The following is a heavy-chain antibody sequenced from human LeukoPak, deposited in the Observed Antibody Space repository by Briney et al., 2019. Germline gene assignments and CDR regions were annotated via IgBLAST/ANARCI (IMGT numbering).Heavy chain of an antibody. D-gene: IGHD3-10*01. CDR3: AKGKFNYYGSGSYGLDY. CDR2: ISGSGGST. CDR1: GFTFSSYA. Sequence: QSGGSLRLSCAASGFTFSSYAMSWVRQAPGKGLEWVSAISGSGGSTYYADSVKGRFTISRDNSKNTLYLQMNSLRAEDTAVYYCAKGKFNYYGSGSYGLDYWGQGTLVTVSS. J-gene: IGHJ4*02. V-gene: IGHV3-23*01.